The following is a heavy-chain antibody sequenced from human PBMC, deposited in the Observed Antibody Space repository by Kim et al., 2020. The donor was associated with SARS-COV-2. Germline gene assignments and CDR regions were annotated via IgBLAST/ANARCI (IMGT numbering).Heavy chain of an antibody. D-gene: IGHD3-22*01. CDR2: IYYSGST. Sequence: SETLSLTCTVSGGSISSGDYYWSWIRQPPGKGLEWIGYIYYSGSTYYNPSLKSRVTISVDTSKNQFSLKLSSVTAADTAVYYCAREGSSGYYPRGSWYFDLWGRGTLVTVSS. CDR3: AREGSSGYYPRGSWYFDL. J-gene: IGHJ2*01. CDR1: GGSISSGDYY. V-gene: IGHV4-30-4*01.